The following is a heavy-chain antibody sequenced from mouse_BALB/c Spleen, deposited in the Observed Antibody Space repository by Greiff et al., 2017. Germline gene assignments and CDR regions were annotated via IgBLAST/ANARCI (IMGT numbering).Heavy chain of an antibody. CDR1: GYTFTDYA. V-gene: IGHV1S137*01. J-gene: IGHJ4*01. Sequence: QVQLQQSGAELVRPGVSVKISCKGSGYTFTDYAMHWVKQSHAKSLEWIGVISTYYGDASYNQKFKGKATMTVDKSSSTAYMELARLTSEDSAIYYCASLTGGAMDYWGQGTSVTVSS. CDR2: ISTYYGDA. CDR3: ASLTGGAMDY.